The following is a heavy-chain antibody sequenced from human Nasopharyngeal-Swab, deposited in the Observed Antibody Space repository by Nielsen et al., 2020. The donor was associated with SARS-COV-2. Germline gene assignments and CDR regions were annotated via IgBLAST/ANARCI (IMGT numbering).Heavy chain of an antibody. V-gene: IGHV3-30-3*01. CDR3: ARDRGIAVAGNYYYYGMDV. Sequence: GGSLRLSCAASEFTFSSYAMHWVRQAPGKGLEWVAVISYDGSNKYYADSVKGRFTISRDNSKNTLYLQMNSLRAEDTAVYYCARDRGIAVAGNYYYYGMDVWGQGTTVTVSS. J-gene: IGHJ6*02. CDR1: EFTFSSYA. CDR2: ISYDGSNK. D-gene: IGHD6-19*01.